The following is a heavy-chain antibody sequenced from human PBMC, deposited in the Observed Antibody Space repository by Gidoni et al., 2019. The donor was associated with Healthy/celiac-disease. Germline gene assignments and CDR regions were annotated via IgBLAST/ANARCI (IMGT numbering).Heavy chain of an antibody. CDR2: IIPIFGTA. J-gene: IGHJ6*03. D-gene: IGHD2-8*01. CDR3: ARGAKYCTNGVCYTAHYYYYMDV. V-gene: IGHV1-69*01. Sequence: QVQLVQSGAEVKKPGSSVKVSCKASGGTFSSYAISWVRQAPGQGLAWMGGIIPIFGTANDAQKFQGRVTITADESTSTAYMELSSLRSEDTAVYYCARGAKYCTNGVCYTAHYYYYMDVWGKGTTVTVSS. CDR1: GGTFSSYA.